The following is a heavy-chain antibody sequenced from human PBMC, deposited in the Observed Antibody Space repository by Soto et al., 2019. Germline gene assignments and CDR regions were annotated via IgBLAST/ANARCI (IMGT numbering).Heavy chain of an antibody. Sequence: PGGSLRLSCAASGFTFSTYWMNWVRQASGKGPEWVANIKQDGSEKYYVDSVKGRFAISRDNAKDSLFLQMNNLRAEDTAVYYCVRDWSTFWGMDVWGQGTTVTVSS. CDR2: IKQDGSEK. J-gene: IGHJ6*02. CDR3: VRDWSTFWGMDV. CDR1: GFTFSTYW. V-gene: IGHV3-7*01.